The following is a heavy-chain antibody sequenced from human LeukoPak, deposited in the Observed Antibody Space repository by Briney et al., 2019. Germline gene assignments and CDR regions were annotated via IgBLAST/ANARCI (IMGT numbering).Heavy chain of an antibody. CDR3: AKVSVLQQFPLYFDY. J-gene: IGHJ4*02. V-gene: IGHV3-23*01. Sequence: GGSLRLSCAASGFTFSSYAMSWVRQAPGKGLEWVSAISGSGGSTYYADSVKGRFTISRDNSKNTLYLQMNSLRAEDTAVYYCAKVSVLQQFPLYFDYWGQGTLVTVSS. CDR1: GFTFSSYA. CDR2: ISGSGGST. D-gene: IGHD6-13*01.